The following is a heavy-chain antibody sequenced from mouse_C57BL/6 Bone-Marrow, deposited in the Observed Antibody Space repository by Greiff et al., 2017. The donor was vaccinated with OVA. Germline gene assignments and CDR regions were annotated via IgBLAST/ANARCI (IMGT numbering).Heavy chain of an antibody. D-gene: IGHD1-1*01. J-gene: IGHJ1*03. CDR2: INPSSGYT. CDR3: ARCPCYDGSACWYFDV. V-gene: IGHV1-7*01. CDR1: GYTFTSYW. Sequence: QVQLQQSGAELAKPGASVKLSCKASGYTFTSYWMHWVKQRPGQGLEWIGYINPSSGYTKYNQKFKDQATLTADKASSTPYMQLSSLTYEDSAVYYWARCPCYDGSACWYFDVWGRGTAVTVSS.